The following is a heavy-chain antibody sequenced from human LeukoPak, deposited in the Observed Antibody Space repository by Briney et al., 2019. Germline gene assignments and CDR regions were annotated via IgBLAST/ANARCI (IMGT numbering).Heavy chain of an antibody. CDR1: GFTFGGIE. CDR3: ARGLDYGLDY. V-gene: IGHV3-48*03. J-gene: IGHJ4*02. Sequence: PGGSLRLSCAASGFTFGGIEMNWVRQAPGKGLEWVSYISSSATTIYYADSVEGRFTISRDNAKNSLYLQMNTLRAEDTAVYYCARGLDYGLDYWGQGTLVTVSS. CDR2: ISSSATTI. D-gene: IGHD4-17*01.